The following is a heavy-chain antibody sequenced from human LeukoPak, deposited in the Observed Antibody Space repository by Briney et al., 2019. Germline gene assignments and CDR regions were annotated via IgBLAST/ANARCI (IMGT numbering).Heavy chain of an antibody. J-gene: IGHJ4*02. Sequence: PSETLSLTCAVYGGSFSGYYWSWIRQPPGKGLEWIGYIYYSGNTYYNPSLKSRVTISLDTSKKQLSLNVSSVTAADTAVYYCARVRGGVVDHWGQETLVTVSS. V-gene: IGHV4-30-4*01. CDR1: GGSFSGYY. CDR3: ARVRGGVVDH. D-gene: IGHD2-21*01. CDR2: IYYSGNT.